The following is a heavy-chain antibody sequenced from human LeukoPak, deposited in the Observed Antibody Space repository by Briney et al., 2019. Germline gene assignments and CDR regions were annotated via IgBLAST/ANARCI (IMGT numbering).Heavy chain of an antibody. CDR3: TRGPHSYYYDSSGYFYY. J-gene: IGHJ4*02. CDR1: GFTFGDHA. D-gene: IGHD3-22*01. Sequence: GGSLRLSCTASGFTFGDHAMSWFRQAPGKGLEWVGFIRSKAYGGTTEYAASVKGRFTISRDDSKSIAYLQMNSLKTEDTAVYYCTRGPHSYYYDSSGYFYYWGQGTLVTVSS. CDR2: IRSKAYGGTT. V-gene: IGHV3-49*03.